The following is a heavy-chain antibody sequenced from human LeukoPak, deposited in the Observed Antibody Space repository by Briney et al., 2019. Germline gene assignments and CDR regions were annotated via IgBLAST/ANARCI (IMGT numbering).Heavy chain of an antibody. D-gene: IGHD1-26*01. CDR1: GGSISSYY. V-gene: IGHV4-59*01. CDR2: IYYSGST. J-gene: IGHJ4*02. Sequence: PSETLSLTCTVSGGSISSYYWSWIRQPPGKGLEWIGDIYYSGSTNYNPSLKSRVTISVDTSKNQFSLKVSSVTAADTAVYYCARSHSGTYTKSYYFDYWGQGTLVAVSS. CDR3: ARSHSGTYTKSYYFDY.